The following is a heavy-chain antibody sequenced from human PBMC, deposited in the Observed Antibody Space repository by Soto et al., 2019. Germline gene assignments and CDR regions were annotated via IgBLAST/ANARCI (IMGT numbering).Heavy chain of an antibody. D-gene: IGHD3-16*01. CDR1: VDSVSSNTAA. Sequence: PSQTLSLTRAISVDSVSSNTAASNWIRQSPSTRLAWLGRRYYGSKWYNDNTVSVKSRITINPDTSKSQFSLELNSVTPEDTAVYYCAREGAGADYYSGMDVLGQGTTVTVSS. J-gene: IGHJ6*02. CDR3: AREGAGADYYSGMDV. V-gene: IGHV6-1*01. CDR2: RYYGSKWYN.